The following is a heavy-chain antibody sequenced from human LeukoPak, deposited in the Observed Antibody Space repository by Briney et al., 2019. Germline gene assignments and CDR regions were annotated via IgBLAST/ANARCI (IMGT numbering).Heavy chain of an antibody. V-gene: IGHV5-51*01. D-gene: IGHD6-13*01. Sequence: GESLKISCKGSGYIFSNSWIGWVRQLPGKGLEWMGIIYPGDSDTRYIPSFQGQVTISADKSISTAYLQWSRLKASDTAIYYCARLIEAAAVTKFDYWGQGTLVTVSS. CDR1: GYIFSNSW. CDR3: ARLIEAAAVTKFDY. J-gene: IGHJ4*02. CDR2: IYPGDSDT.